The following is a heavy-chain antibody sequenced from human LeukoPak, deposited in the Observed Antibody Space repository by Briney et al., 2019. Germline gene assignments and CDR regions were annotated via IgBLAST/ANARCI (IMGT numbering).Heavy chain of an antibody. V-gene: IGHV3-74*03. D-gene: IGHD3-10*01. CDR1: GFTFSSYA. Sequence: PGGSLRLSCAASGFTFSSYAMHWVRQPPGREPLWVARINTDGSSTTYADSVKGRFSISRDNAKNTLFLQMNSLRAEDTAVYYCARGMTYWSGSGKFDYWGQGSLVTVSS. J-gene: IGHJ4*02. CDR2: INTDGSST. CDR3: ARGMTYWSGSGKFDY.